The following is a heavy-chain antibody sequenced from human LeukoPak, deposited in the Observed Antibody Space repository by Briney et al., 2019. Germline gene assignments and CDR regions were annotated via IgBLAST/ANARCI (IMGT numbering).Heavy chain of an antibody. Sequence: SETLSLTCTVSGYSISSGYYWGWIRQPPGKGLEWIGEINHSGSTNYNLSLKSRVTMSVDTSKNQFSLELTSVTAADTAVYYCARARDGTDYYGSGARGFDPWGQGTLVTVSS. D-gene: IGHD3-10*01. CDR3: ARARDGTDYYGSGARGFDP. CDR2: INHSGST. J-gene: IGHJ5*02. CDR1: GYSISSGYY. V-gene: IGHV4-38-2*02.